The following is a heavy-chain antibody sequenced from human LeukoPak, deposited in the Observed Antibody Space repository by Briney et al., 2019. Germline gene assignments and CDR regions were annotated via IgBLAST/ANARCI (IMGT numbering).Heavy chain of an antibody. D-gene: IGHD3/OR15-3a*01. CDR3: ARDQDWAFVY. V-gene: IGHV3-48*01. CDR1: GFSFSSHS. Sequence: GGSLRLSCAASGFSFSSHSMNWVRQAPGKGLEWVSYISGSSTTIDYADSAKGRFIISRDNAKKSLYLQMNNLRAEDTAVYYCARDQDWAFVYWGQGILVTVSS. J-gene: IGHJ4*02. CDR2: ISGSSTTI.